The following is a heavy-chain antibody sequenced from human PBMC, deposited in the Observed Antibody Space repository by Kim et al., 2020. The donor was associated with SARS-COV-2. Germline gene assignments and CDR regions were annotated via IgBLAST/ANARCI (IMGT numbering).Heavy chain of an antibody. J-gene: IGHJ4*02. CDR2: IWYDGSNK. CDR3: AKDSGSKWYIFSEFDN. D-gene: IGHD6-13*01. CDR1: GFIFSSYG. Sequence: GGSLRLSCAASGFIFSSYGMNWVRQAPGKGLEWVAVIWYDGSNKYYADSVKGRFTISRDNSKNTLYLQMNSLRAEDTAMYYCAKDSGSKWYIFSEFDNWGQGTLVTVSS. V-gene: IGHV3-33*06.